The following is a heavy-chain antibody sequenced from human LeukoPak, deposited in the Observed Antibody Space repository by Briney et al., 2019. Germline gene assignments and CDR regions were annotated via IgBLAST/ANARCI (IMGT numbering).Heavy chain of an antibody. V-gene: IGHV4-34*01. CDR1: SGSISNYY. Sequence: SETLSLTCTVSSGSISNYYWSWIRQPPGKGLEWIGEINHSGSTNYNPSLKSRVTISVDTSKNQFSLKLSSVTAADTAVYYCARPLYGGGNSGIGGSDAFDIWGRGTMVTVSS. J-gene: IGHJ3*02. CDR3: ARPLYGGGNSGIGGSDAFDI. CDR2: INHSGST. D-gene: IGHD4-23*01.